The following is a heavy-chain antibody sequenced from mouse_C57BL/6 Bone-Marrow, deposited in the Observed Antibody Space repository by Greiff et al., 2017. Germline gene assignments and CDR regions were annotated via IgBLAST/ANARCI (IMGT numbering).Heavy chain of an antibody. Sequence: EVQLQESGPELVKPGASVKIPCKASGYTFTDYNMDWVKQSHGKSLEWIGDINPNNGGTIYNQKFKGKATLTVDKSSSTAYMELRSLTSEDTAVYYCARSPYTRGYYFDYWGQGTTLTVSS. J-gene: IGHJ2*01. V-gene: IGHV1-18*01. CDR3: ARSPYTRGYYFDY. CDR2: INPNNGGT. D-gene: IGHD3-3*01. CDR1: GYTFTDYN.